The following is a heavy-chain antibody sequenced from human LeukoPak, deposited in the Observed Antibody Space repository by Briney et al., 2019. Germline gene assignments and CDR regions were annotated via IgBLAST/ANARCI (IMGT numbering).Heavy chain of an antibody. D-gene: IGHD5-24*01. Sequence: SETLSLTCAVYGESFSGYYWSWIRQPPGKGLEWIGEINHSGSTNYNPSLKSRVTISVDTSKNQFSLKLSSVTAADTAVYYCASLYRSGGGYNYVDYWGQGTLVTVSS. CDR3: ASLYRSGGGYNYVDY. J-gene: IGHJ4*02. CDR1: GESFSGYY. CDR2: INHSGST. V-gene: IGHV4-34*01.